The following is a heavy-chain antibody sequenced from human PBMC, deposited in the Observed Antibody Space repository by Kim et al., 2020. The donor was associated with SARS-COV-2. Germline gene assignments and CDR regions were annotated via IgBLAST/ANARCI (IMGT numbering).Heavy chain of an antibody. CDR2: IYHSGST. V-gene: IGHV4-4*02. CDR1: GGSISSSNW. Sequence: SETLSLTCAVSGGSISSSNWWSWVRQPPGKGLEWIGEIYHSGSTNYNQSLKSRVTISVDKSKNQFSLKLSSVTAADTAVYYCAEGGGSLTYYYYGMDVWGQGTTVTVSS. J-gene: IGHJ6*02. CDR3: AEGGGSLTYYYYGMDV. D-gene: IGHD2-15*01.